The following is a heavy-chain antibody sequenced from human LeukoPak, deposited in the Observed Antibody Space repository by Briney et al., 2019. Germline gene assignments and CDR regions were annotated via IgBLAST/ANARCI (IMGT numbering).Heavy chain of an antibody. D-gene: IGHD1-26*01. CDR3: ARDLNAGKGGIDAFDI. CDR2: TYYRSKWYN. CDR1: GDSVSSNSAA. J-gene: IGHJ3*02. V-gene: IGHV6-1*01. Sequence: SQTLSLTCAISGDSVSSNSAAWNWIRQSPSRGLEWLGRTYYRSKWYNDYAVSVKSRITINPDTSKNQFSLQLNSVTPEDTAVYYCARDLNAGKGGIDAFDIWGQGTMVTVSS.